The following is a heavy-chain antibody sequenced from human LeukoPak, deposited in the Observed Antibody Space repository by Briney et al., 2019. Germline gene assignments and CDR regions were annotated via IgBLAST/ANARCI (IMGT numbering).Heavy chain of an antibody. CDR1: GFTFSSYT. J-gene: IGHJ6*02. CDR3: ARGASASYGMDV. CDR2: ISSSGSYI. Sequence: KPGGSLRLSCAASGFTFSSYTMNWVRQAPGKGLEWVSSISSSGSYIYSADSLKGRFTISRDNAKNSLYLQMNSLRAEDTAMYYCARGASASYGMDVWGQGTTVTVSS. V-gene: IGHV3-21*01.